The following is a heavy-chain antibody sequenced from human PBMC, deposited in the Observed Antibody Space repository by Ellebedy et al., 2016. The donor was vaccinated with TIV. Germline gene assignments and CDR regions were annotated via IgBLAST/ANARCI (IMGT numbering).Heavy chain of an antibody. J-gene: IGHJ5*02. D-gene: IGHD3-10*01. CDR3: ATPVRVRGGQGYWFDP. CDR2: ISAYNGNT. V-gene: IGHV1-18*01. Sequence: ASVKVSXXASGYTFTSYGISWVRQAPGQGLEWMGWISAYNGNTNYAQKLQGRVTMTTDTSTSTAYMELRSLRSDDTAVYYCATPVRVRGGQGYWFDPWGQGTLVTVSS. CDR1: GYTFTSYG.